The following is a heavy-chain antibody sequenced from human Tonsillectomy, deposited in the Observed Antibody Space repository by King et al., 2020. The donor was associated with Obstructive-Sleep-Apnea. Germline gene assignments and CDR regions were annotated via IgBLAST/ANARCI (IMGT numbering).Heavy chain of an antibody. CDR1: GFPFSNYW. CDR2: IKQDGYEK. Sequence: VQLVESGGGLVQPGGSLRLSCAASGFPFSNYWMSWVRQAPGKGLEWWANIKQDGYEKHYVDSVKGRFTISRDNAKNSLSLQMNSLRAEDTAVYYCARGLNYFDYWGQGTLVTVSS. CDR3: ARGLNYFDY. V-gene: IGHV3-7*04. J-gene: IGHJ4*02.